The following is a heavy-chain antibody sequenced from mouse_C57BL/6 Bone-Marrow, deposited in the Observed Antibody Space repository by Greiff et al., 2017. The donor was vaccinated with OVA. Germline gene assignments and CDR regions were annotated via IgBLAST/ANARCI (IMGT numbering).Heavy chain of an antibody. J-gene: IGHJ1*03. V-gene: IGHV1-69*01. CDR1: GYTFTSYW. D-gene: IGHD1-1*01. Sequence: QVQLKQPGAELVMPGASVKLSCKASGYTFTSYWMHWVKQRPGQGLEWIGEIDPSDSYTNYNQKFKGKSTLTVDKSSSTAYMQLSSLTSEDSAVYYCAFFITTVDWYFDVWGTGTTVTVSS. CDR3: AFFITTVDWYFDV. CDR2: IDPSDSYT.